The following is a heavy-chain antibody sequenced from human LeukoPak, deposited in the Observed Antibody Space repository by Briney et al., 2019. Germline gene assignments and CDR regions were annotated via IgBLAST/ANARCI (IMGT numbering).Heavy chain of an antibody. V-gene: IGHV3-33*01. D-gene: IGHD5-12*01. CDR1: GFTFSSYG. Sequence: GRSLRLSCAASGFTFSSYGMHWVRQAPGKGLEWVAVIWYDGSNKYYADSVKGRFTISRDNSKNTLYLQMNSLRAEDTAVYYCARDRDGYDWSDLYGMDVWGQGTTVTASS. CDR3: ARDRDGYDWSDLYGMDV. CDR2: IWYDGSNK. J-gene: IGHJ6*02.